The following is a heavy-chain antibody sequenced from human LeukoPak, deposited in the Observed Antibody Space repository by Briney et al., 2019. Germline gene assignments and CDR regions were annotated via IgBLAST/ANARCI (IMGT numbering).Heavy chain of an antibody. CDR2: IISSSSYI. CDR1: GFTFSTYS. CDR3: ARDDIVVVPAASYFDY. Sequence: TGGSLRLSCAASGFTFSTYSMNWVRQAPGKGLEWVSSIISSSSYIYYADSVKGRFTISRDNAKNSLYLQMNSLRAEDTAVYYCARDDIVVVPAASYFDYWGQGTLVTVSS. J-gene: IGHJ4*02. D-gene: IGHD2-2*01. V-gene: IGHV3-21*01.